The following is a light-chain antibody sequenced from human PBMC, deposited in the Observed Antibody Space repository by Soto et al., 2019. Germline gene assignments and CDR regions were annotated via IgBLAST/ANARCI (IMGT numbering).Light chain of an antibody. CDR3: QSYDSRLSGYV. CDR2: GNS. Sequence: QSVLTQPPSVSGAPGQRVTISCTGSSSNIGAAYEVNWYQQPPGMAPKLLVYGNSNRPSGVPDRFSGSKSGTSASLGITGLQAEDEADYYCQSYDSRLSGYVFGTGTKLTVL. J-gene: IGLJ1*01. V-gene: IGLV1-40*01. CDR1: SSNIGAAYE.